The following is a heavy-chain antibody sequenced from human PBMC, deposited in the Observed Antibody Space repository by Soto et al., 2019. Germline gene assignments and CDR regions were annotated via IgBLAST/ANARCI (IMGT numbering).Heavy chain of an antibody. CDR2: IYHSGST. D-gene: IGHD3-22*01. V-gene: IGHV4-30-2*01. CDR1: GGSISSGGYS. Sequence: PSETLSLTCAVSGGSISSGGYSWSWIRQPPGKGLEWIGYIYHSGSTYYNPSLKSRVTISVDRSKNQFSLKLSSVTAADTAVYYCARVSTDYDSSGYYPYFDYWGQGTLVTVSS. CDR3: ARVSTDYDSSGYYPYFDY. J-gene: IGHJ4*02.